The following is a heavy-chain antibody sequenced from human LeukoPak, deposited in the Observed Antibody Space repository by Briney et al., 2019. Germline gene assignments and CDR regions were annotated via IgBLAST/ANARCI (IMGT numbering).Heavy chain of an antibody. J-gene: IGHJ2*01. V-gene: IGHV4-30-4*01. CDR3: ARTLNDFDL. CDR1: GGSFSGYY. CDR2: IYYTGRT. Sequence: SETLSLTCAVYGGSFSGYYWSWIRQPPGKGLEWIGYIYYTGRTYYSPSLMGRIIISVDTSKNQFSLKLTSVTAADTAVYYCARTLNDFDLWGRGTLVTVSS.